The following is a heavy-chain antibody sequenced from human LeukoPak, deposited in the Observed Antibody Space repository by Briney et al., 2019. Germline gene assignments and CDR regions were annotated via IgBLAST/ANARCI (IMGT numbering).Heavy chain of an antibody. J-gene: IGHJ4*02. D-gene: IGHD1-26*01. CDR3: ARDEVGATTEFDY. CDR1: GFTFSSYE. CDR2: ISSSGSTI. V-gene: IGHV3-48*03. Sequence: GGSLRLSCAASGFTFSSYEMNWVRQAPGKGLEWVSYISSSGSTIYYADSVKGRFTISRDNAKNSLYLQMNSLRAEDTAVYYCARDEVGATTEFDYWGQGTLVTVSS.